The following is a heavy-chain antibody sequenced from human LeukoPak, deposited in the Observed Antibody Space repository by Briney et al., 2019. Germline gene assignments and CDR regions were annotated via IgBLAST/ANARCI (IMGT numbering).Heavy chain of an antibody. CDR3: ARAMQRWLLGDAFDI. CDR1: GGSISSYY. D-gene: IGHD1-26*01. Sequence: PSETLSLTCTVSGGSISSYYWSWIRQPPGKGLKWIGYIYYSGSTNYNPSLKSRVTISVDTSKNQFSLKLSSVTAADTAVYYCARAMQRWLLGDAFDIRGQGTMVTVSS. J-gene: IGHJ3*02. CDR2: IYYSGST. V-gene: IGHV4-59*01.